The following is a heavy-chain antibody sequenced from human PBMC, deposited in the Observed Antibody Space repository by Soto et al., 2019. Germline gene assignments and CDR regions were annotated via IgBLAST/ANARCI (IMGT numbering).Heavy chain of an antibody. CDR1: GDSISSGHYY. Sequence: SETLSLTCTGSGDSISSGHYYWSWIRQHPGKGLELIGYIYYSGTTYYNPSLKSRLTISVDTSKNQLSLKLSSVTAADTAVYYCARDTTIVPRAFDIWGQGTKVT. D-gene: IGHD1-26*01. CDR3: ARDTTIVPRAFDI. V-gene: IGHV4-31*03. CDR2: IYYSGTT. J-gene: IGHJ3*02.